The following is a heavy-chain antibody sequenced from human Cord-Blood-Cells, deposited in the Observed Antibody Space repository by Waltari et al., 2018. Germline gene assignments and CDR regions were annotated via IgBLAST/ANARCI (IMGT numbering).Heavy chain of an antibody. V-gene: IGHV4-59*01. D-gene: IGHD7-27*01. Sequence: QVQLQESGPGLVKPSETLSPTCTVSGGSIRSYYWSWIRQPPGKGLEWIGYIYYSGSTNYNPSLKSRVTISVDTSKNQFSLKLSSVTAADTAVYYCASSVTGDAFDIWGQGTMVTVSS. CDR2: IYYSGST. CDR3: ASSVTGDAFDI. CDR1: GGSIRSYY. J-gene: IGHJ3*02.